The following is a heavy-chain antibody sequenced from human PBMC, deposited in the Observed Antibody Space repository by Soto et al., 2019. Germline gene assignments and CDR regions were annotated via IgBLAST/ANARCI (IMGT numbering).Heavy chain of an antibody. CDR3: ARARATVTKRNGMDV. Sequence: EVQLVESGGGLVQPGGSLRLSCAPAGFPFSNPWRHWFRQAPGKGREGVSRINSDESSTSYADSVKGRFTISRDNAKNTLYLQMNSLRAEDTAVYYCARARATVTKRNGMDVWGQGTTVTVSS. D-gene: IGHD4-17*01. CDR1: GFPFSNPW. J-gene: IGHJ6*02. V-gene: IGHV3-74*01. CDR2: INSDESST.